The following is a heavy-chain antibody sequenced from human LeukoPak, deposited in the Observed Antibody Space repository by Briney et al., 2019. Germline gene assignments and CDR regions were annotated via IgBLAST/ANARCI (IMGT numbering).Heavy chain of an antibody. J-gene: IGHJ3*02. Sequence: GGSLRLSCAASGFTFSSYGMHWVRQAPGKGLEWVAVISYDGSNKYYADSVKGRFTISRDNSKNTLYLQMNSLRAEDTAVYYCAKYGGYNIWRPSDIWGQGTMVTVSS. CDR3: AKYGGYNIWRPSDI. V-gene: IGHV3-30*18. CDR2: ISYDGSNK. D-gene: IGHD4-23*01. CDR1: GFTFSSYG.